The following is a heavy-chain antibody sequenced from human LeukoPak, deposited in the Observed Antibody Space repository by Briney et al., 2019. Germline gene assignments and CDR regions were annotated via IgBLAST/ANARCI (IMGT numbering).Heavy chain of an antibody. CDR2: ISGSGGST. CDR3: AKAEGYSTGWFSY. CDR1: GFTFSSYA. J-gene: IGHJ4*02. D-gene: IGHD6-19*01. V-gene: IGHV3-23*01. Sequence: GGSLRLSCAASGFTFSSYAMSWVRQAPGKGLEWVSAISGSGGSTYYADSVKGRFTISRDNSKDTLYLQMNDLRAEDTAVYYCAKAEGYSTGWFSYWGQGTLVTVSS.